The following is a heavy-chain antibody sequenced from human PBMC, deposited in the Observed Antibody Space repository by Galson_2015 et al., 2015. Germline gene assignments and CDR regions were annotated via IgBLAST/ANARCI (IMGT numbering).Heavy chain of an antibody. Sequence: CAISGDSVSSNSAAWNWIRQPPSRGLEWLGRTYYRSKWYNDYAVSVKSRITINPDTSKNQFSLQLNSVTPEDTAVYYCARDLVVVLAATTVGPDYWGQGTLVTVSS. CDR2: TYYRSKWYN. CDR1: GDSVSSNSAA. D-gene: IGHD2-15*01. J-gene: IGHJ4*02. V-gene: IGHV6-1*01. CDR3: ARDLVVVLAATTVGPDY.